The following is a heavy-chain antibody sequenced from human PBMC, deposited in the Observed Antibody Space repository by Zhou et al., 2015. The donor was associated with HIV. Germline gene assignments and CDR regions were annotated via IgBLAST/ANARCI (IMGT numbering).Heavy chain of an antibody. J-gene: IGHJ6*02. CDR2: IKQEGTET. CDR1: GFTFRSYW. Sequence: EVQLVESGGGLVQPGGSLRLSCVGSGFTFRSYWMSWVRQVSGKGLEWVANIKQEGTETYYMDSVMGRFTISRDNAKNSVYLQMNSLRVEDTAVYYCARWSVKGGNYEGVHHWGQGTTVTVSS. CDR3: ARWSVKGGNYEGVHH. D-gene: IGHD3-22*01. V-gene: IGHV3-7*01.